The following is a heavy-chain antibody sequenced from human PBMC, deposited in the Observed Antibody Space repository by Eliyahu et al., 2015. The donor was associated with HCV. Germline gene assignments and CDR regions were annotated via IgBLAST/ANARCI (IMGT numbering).Heavy chain of an antibody. CDR3: AKVRYRVAATLPFDY. J-gene: IGHJ4*02. V-gene: IGHV3-23*01. D-gene: IGHD2-15*01. CDR2: ISGSGGST. Sequence: EVQLLESGGGLVQPGGSLRLSCAASGFXFSSYAMSWVRQAPGKGLEWVXAISGSGGSTYYADSVKGRFTISRDNSKNTLXLQMNSLRAEDTAVYYCAKVRYRVAATLPFDYWGQGTLVTVSS. CDR1: GFXFSSYA.